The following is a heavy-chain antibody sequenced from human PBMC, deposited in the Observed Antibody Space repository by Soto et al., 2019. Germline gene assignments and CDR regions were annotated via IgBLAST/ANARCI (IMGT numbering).Heavy chain of an antibody. J-gene: IGHJ5*02. D-gene: IGHD4-17*01. CDR3: ARQTVTNRRGWFDP. Sequence: PSETLSLTCTVSGGSISSSSYYWGWIRQPPGKGLEWIGSIYYSGSTYYNPSPKSRVTISVDTSKNQFSLKLSSVTAADTAVYYCARQTVTNRRGWFDPWGQGTLVTVSS. CDR1: GGSISSSSYY. V-gene: IGHV4-39*01. CDR2: IYYSGST.